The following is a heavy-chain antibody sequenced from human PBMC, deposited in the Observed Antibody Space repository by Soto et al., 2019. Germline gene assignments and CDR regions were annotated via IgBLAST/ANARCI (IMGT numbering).Heavy chain of an antibody. CDR2: IISGGSRV. CDR3: ARERTSKGGMDV. J-gene: IGHJ6*02. CDR1: GFTFSNDW. Sequence: GSLRLSCAASGFTFSNDWMNWVRQGPGKGLEWVSRIISGGSRVSYADSVKGRFTIARDNAKNTLYLEMHSLTAEDTAVYYCARERTSKGGMDVWGQGTTGTVS. V-gene: IGHV3-74*01.